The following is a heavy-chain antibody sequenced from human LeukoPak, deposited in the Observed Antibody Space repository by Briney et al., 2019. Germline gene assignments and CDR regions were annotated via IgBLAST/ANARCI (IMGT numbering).Heavy chain of an antibody. Sequence: GGSLRLSCAASGFTFSSHAMTWVRQAPGKGLEWVSGISGSYGGTYYADSVQGRFIISRDNSKNTLYLQMNSLRAEDTAVYYCARVDCSSTSCYAYYYYMDVWGKGTTVTVSS. J-gene: IGHJ6*03. CDR1: GFTFSSHA. D-gene: IGHD2-2*01. CDR3: ARVDCSSTSCYAYYYYMDV. CDR2: ISGSYGGT. V-gene: IGHV3-23*01.